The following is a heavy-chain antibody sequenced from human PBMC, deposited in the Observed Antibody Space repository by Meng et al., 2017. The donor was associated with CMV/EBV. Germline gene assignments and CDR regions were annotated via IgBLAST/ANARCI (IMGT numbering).Heavy chain of an antibody. J-gene: IGHJ6*02. CDR2: IDWDDDK. Sequence: SGPTLVKPTQTLTLTCTFSGFSLSTSGMRVSWIRQPPGKALEWLARIDWDDDKFYSTSLKTRLTISKDTSKNQVVLTMANMDPVDTATYYCARAHTDYYYGMDVWGQGTTVTVSS. D-gene: IGHD4-17*01. CDR1: GFSLSTSGMR. CDR3: ARAHTDYYYGMDV. V-gene: IGHV2-70D*14.